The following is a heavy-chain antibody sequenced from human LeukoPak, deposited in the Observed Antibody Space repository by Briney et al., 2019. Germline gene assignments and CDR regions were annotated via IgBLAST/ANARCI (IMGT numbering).Heavy chain of an antibody. V-gene: IGHV4-31*03. CDR1: GGSISSGGYY. CDR3: ASTGYSSSWNDY. J-gene: IGHJ4*02. D-gene: IGHD6-13*01. CDR2: IYYSGST. Sequence: SRTLSLTCTVSGGSISSGGYYWSWIRQHPGKGLEWIGYIYYSGSTYYNPSLKSRVTISVDTSKNQFSLKLSSVTAADTAVYYCASTGYSSSWNDYWGQGTLVTVSS.